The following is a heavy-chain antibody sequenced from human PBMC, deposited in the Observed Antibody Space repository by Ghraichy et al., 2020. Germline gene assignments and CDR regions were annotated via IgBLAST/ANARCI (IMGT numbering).Heavy chain of an antibody. V-gene: IGHV3-9*03. CDR3: TKEMSSGVRGFAFDL. J-gene: IGHJ3*01. CDR1: GFTFDDYA. Sequence: GGSLRLPCAASGFTFDDYAMHWVRQSPGKGLEWVSGLSWNSGSINYADSVKGRFTISRDNAKNSLYLQMDRLRPEDMALYYCTKEMSSGVRGFAFDLWGRGTMVTVSS. D-gene: IGHD3-3*01. CDR2: LSWNSGSI.